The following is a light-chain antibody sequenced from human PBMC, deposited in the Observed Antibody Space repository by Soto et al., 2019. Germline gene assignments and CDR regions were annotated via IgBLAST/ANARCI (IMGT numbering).Light chain of an antibody. CDR2: GGF. CDR3: QQHNAWPLT. J-gene: IGKJ3*01. V-gene: IGKV3-15*01. Sequence: IVLTQSPGTLSVSPGERVILSCRASQTLRNNLAWYQQKPGQAPRLLIYGGFTRATGIPARFSGSGSATEFTLTINSLQSEDFAMYYCQQHNAWPLTFGPGTKLDLK. CDR1: QTLRNN.